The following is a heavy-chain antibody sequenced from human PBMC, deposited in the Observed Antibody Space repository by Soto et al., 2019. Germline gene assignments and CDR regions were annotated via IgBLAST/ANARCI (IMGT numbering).Heavy chain of an antibody. Sequence: GGPLRLSCAASGFTFSGNPMTWVRQSPGKGLEWVSLISGSGDTTKYADSVKGRFTISRDNSKNTLYLEMNSLRAEDTAIYYCATPRGSAMIMSYWGQGTLVTVSS. D-gene: IGHD3-16*01. CDR3: ATPRGSAMIMSY. CDR2: ISGSGDTT. J-gene: IGHJ4*02. CDR1: GFTFSGNP. V-gene: IGHV3-23*01.